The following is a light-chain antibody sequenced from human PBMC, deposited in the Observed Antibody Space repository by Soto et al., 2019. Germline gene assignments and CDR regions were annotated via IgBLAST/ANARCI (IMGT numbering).Light chain of an antibody. V-gene: IGKV3-15*01. CDR1: QSVSSN. CDR3: QHYNNWLPWT. Sequence: EIVMTQSPATLSVSPGERATFSCRASQSVSSNLAWYQQKPGQAPRLLIDGASIRATGIPARFSGSGSGTEFTLTISTLQSEDFAIYYCQHYNNWLPWTFGQGTKV. J-gene: IGKJ1*01. CDR2: GAS.